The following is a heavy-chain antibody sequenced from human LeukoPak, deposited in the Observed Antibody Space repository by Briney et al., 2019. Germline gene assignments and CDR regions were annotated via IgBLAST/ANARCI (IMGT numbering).Heavy chain of an antibody. CDR2: INHSGST. CDR1: GGSLSGYY. J-gene: IGHJ5*02. D-gene: IGHD2-2*02. V-gene: IGHV4-34*01. Sequence: SETLSLTCAVYGGSLSGYYWSWIRQPPGKGLEWIGEINHSGSTNYNPSLKSRVTISVDTSKNQFSLKLSSVTAADTAVYYCARRYCSSTSCYRFDPWGQGTLVTVSS. CDR3: ARRYCSSTSCYRFDP.